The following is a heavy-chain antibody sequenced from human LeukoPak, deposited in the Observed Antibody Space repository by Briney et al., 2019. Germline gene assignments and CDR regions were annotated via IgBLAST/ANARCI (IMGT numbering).Heavy chain of an antibody. CDR1: GFTVSSNS. J-gene: IGHJ4*02. D-gene: IGHD1-7*01. CDR3: ATAGNYRFDY. CDR2: IYSGGST. V-gene: IGHV3-66*01. Sequence: GGSLRLSCAAPGFTVSSNSMTWVRQAPGKGLEWVSIIYSGGSTYYADSMKGRFTISRDNSKNTLYLQMNSLRAEDTAVYYCATAGNYRFDYWGQGTLVTVSS.